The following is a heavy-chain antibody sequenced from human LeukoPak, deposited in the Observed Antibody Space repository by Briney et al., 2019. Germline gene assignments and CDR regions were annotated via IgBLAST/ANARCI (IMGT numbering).Heavy chain of an antibody. CDR2: ISGSGDNT. V-gene: IGHV3-23*01. CDR3: SNGRTSSGTLQHDY. D-gene: IGHD6-19*01. J-gene: IGHJ4*02. Sequence: GGSLRLSCAASGFTFSSSAMSWVRQAPGKGLEWVSSISGSGDNTYYADSVKGRFTISRDNSENTLYLQMNSLRAEDTALYYCSNGRTSSGTLQHDYWGQGTLVTVSP. CDR1: GFTFSSSA.